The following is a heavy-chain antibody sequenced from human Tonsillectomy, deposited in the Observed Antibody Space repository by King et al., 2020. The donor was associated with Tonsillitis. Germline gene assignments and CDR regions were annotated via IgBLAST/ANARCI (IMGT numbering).Heavy chain of an antibody. CDR1: GYTFTSYG. D-gene: IGHD2-15*01. Sequence: QLVQSGAEVKKPGASVKVSCKASGYTFTSYGISWVRQAPGQGLEWMGWISAYNGNTNYAQKLQGRVTMTTDTSTSTAYMELRSLRSDDTAVYYCARDSGFQDIVVVVAAHFDYWGQGTLVTVSS. CDR2: ISAYNGNT. V-gene: IGHV1-18*01. J-gene: IGHJ4*02. CDR3: ARDSGFQDIVVVVAAHFDY.